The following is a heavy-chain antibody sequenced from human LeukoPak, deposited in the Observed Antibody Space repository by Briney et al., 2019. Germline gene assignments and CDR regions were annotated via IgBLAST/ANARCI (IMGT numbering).Heavy chain of an antibody. J-gene: IGHJ6*03. V-gene: IGHV3-20*04. CDR2: INWNGVST. Sequence: GGSLRLSCAASGFTFDDYGMSWVRQAPGKGLEWVSGINWNGVSTSYVDSVKGRYTISRDNAKNSLYLQMNSLRAEDTALYYCARALSNYVDYHYYYYMDVWGKGTTVTVSS. D-gene: IGHD4-11*01. CDR3: ARALSNYVDYHYYYYMDV. CDR1: GFTFDDYG.